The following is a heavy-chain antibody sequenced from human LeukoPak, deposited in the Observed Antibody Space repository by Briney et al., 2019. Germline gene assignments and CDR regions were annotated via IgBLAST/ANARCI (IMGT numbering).Heavy chain of an antibody. V-gene: IGHV1-69*06. D-gene: IGHD1-26*01. CDR1: GGTFSSYA. CDR2: IIPIFGTA. Sequence: ASVKVSCKASGGTFSSYAISWVRQAPGRGLEWMGGIIPIFGTANYAQKFQGRVTITADKSTSTAYMELSSLRSEDTAVYYCARVSHSGRYSPFDYWGQGTLVTVSS. CDR3: ARVSHSGRYSPFDY. J-gene: IGHJ4*02.